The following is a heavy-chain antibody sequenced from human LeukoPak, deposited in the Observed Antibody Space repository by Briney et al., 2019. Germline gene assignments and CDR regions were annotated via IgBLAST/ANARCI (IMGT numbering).Heavy chain of an antibody. CDR3: AAVRIAAAGTLGRLDY. CDR2: INHSGST. D-gene: IGHD6-13*01. Sequence: SETLSLTCAVSGGSFSGYYWSWIRQPPGQGLEWIGEINHSGSTNYNPSLKSRVTISVDTSKNQFSLKLSSVTAADTAVYYCAAVRIAAAGTLGRLDYWGQGTLVTVSS. CDR1: GGSFSGYY. J-gene: IGHJ4*02. V-gene: IGHV4-34*01.